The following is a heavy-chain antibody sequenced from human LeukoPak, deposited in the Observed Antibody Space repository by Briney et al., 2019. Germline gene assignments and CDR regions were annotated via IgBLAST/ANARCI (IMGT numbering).Heavy chain of an antibody. Sequence: ASVKVSCKASGYTFTGYYMHWVRQAPGQGLEWMGWINPNSGGTNYAQKFQGRVTMTRDTSISTAYMELSRLRSDDTAVYYCARVRISSSWYTFDYWGQGTLVTVSS. CDR3: ARVRISSSWYTFDY. J-gene: IGHJ4*02. CDR2: INPNSGGT. CDR1: GYTFTGYY. D-gene: IGHD6-13*01. V-gene: IGHV1-2*02.